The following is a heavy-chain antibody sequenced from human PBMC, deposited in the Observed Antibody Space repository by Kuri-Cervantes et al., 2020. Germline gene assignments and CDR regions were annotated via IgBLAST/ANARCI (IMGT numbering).Heavy chain of an antibody. CDR1: GYTFTSYY. CDR3: ARAPGLDYYYGMDV. D-gene: IGHD3-16*01. V-gene: IGHV1-46*01. J-gene: IGHJ6*02. CDR2: INPSGGST. Sequence: ASVKVSCKASGYTFTSYYMHWVRQAPGQGLEWMGIINPSGGSTSYAQKFQGRVTMTRNTSISTAYMELSSLRSEDTAVYYCARAPGLDYYYGMDVWGQGTTVTVSS.